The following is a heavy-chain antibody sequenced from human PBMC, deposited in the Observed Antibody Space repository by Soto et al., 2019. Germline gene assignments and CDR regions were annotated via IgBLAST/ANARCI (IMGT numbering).Heavy chain of an antibody. CDR3: ANGSLGELV. CDR2: ISGSGGST. Sequence: EVQLLESGGGLVQPGGSLRLSCSAYGVTFSSYAMSWGRQAQGQGLEWVSAISGSGGSTYYADSVKGRFTISRDNSKNTLYLQMIWMSAEDTAVYYCANGSLGELVWGQGTLVTVSS. J-gene: IGHJ4*02. D-gene: IGHD3-16*01. V-gene: IGHV3-23*01. CDR1: GVTFSSYA.